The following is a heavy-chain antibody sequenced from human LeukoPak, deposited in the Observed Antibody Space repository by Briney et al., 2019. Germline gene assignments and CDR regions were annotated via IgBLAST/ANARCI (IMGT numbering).Heavy chain of an antibody. V-gene: IGHV3-23*01. CDR1: RFTFSSYA. CDR2: ISGSGGST. Sequence: GGSLRLSCAASRFTFSSYAMNWVRQAPGKGLEWVSAISGSGGSTYYADSVKGRFTISRDNSKNTLYLQMNSLRAEDTAVYYCAKDLHGNPTAMIVVVITPDYWGQGTLVTVSS. D-gene: IGHD3-22*01. J-gene: IGHJ4*02. CDR3: AKDLHGNPTAMIVVVITPDY.